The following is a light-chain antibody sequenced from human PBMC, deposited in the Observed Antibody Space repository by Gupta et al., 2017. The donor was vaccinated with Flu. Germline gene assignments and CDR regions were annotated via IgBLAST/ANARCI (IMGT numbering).Light chain of an antibody. Sequence: DGVLTQSPLSLPVTPGEPASISCRSSQSLLYKNGNNYLDWYLKKPGQSPQLLIYMGSYRAPGVPDRFSGSGSGTDFTLKISRVEAEDVGVYYCMQRLQIPRTFGQGTKVELK. CDR3: MQRLQIPRT. J-gene: IGKJ1*01. V-gene: IGKV2-28*01. CDR1: QSLLYKNGNNY. CDR2: MGS.